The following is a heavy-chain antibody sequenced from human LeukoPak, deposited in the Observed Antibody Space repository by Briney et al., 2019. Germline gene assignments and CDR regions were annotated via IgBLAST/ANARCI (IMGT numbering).Heavy chain of an antibody. CDR3: AKRTSSSWAFDY. CDR2: IIGSGGST. CDR1: GFTFSSYA. V-gene: IGHV3-23*01. D-gene: IGHD6-13*01. J-gene: IGHJ4*02. Sequence: GGSLRLSCAASGFTFSSYAMSWVRQAPGKGLEWVSAIIGSGGSTYYADSVKGRFTISRDNSKNTLYLQMNSLRAEDTAVYYCAKRTSSSWAFDYWGQGTLVTVSS.